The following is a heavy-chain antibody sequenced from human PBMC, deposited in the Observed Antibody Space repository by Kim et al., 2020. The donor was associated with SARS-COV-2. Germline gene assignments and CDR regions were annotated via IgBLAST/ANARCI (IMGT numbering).Heavy chain of an antibody. D-gene: IGHD7-27*01. J-gene: IGHJ4*02. Sequence: GSTYYNPSLKSRVTISVDTSKNQFSLKLSSVTAADTAVYYCARTRTGLDYWGQGTLVTVSS. CDR3: ARTRTGLDY. CDR2: GST. V-gene: IGHV4-39*01.